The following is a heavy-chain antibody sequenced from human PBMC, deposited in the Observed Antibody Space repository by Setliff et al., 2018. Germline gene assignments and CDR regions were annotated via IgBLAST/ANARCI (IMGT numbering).Heavy chain of an antibody. CDR3: VRDKGSNYGDNWFDY. V-gene: IGHV3-20*04. D-gene: IGHD4-17*01. CDR1: GFTFDDYA. J-gene: IGHJ4*02. Sequence: GGSLGLSCAASGFTFDDYAMTWVRQAPGKGLEWVSGINWNGGSIGYADSVKGRFTISRDNAKNSLYLLMNSLRAEDTALYYCVRDKGSNYGDNWFDYWGQGTLVTVSS. CDR2: INWNGGSI.